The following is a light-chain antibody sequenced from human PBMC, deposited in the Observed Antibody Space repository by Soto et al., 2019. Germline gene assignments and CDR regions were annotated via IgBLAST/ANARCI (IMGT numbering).Light chain of an antibody. V-gene: IGKV3-15*01. CDR2: GAS. Sequence: EIVMTQSPATLSVCRGERATLSCRASQSVSSNLAWYQQKPGQAPRLLIYGASTRATGIPARFSGSGSGTEFTLTISSLQSEDFAVYYCQQYNNWPGTFGQGTKVEIK. CDR3: QQYNNWPGT. CDR1: QSVSSN. J-gene: IGKJ1*01.